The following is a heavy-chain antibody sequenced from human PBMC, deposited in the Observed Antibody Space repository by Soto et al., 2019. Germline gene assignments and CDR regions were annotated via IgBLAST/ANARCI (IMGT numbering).Heavy chain of an antibody. D-gene: IGHD2-2*01. Sequence: QVQLVQPGAEVKKPGSSVKVSCKASGGTFSSYAISWVRQAPGQGLEWMGGIIPILGTANYAQKFQCRVTITADESTSTAYMELSSLRAEDTAVYYCAGPSVVPADLFCYYYGMDVWGQGTTVTVSS. J-gene: IGHJ6*02. CDR3: AGPSVVPADLFCYYYGMDV. CDR2: IIPILGTA. CDR1: GGTFSSYA. V-gene: IGHV1-69*01.